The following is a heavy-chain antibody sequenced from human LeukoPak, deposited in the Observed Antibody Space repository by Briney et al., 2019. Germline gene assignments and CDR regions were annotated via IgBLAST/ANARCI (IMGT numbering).Heavy chain of an antibody. CDR3: ARRVRGGYSYGDYYYGMDV. CDR1: GGTFSSYA. D-gene: IGHD5-18*01. CDR2: IIPIFGTA. Sequence: SVKVSCKASGGTFSSYAISGVRQAPGQGLEWMGGIIPIFGTANYAQKFQGRVTITADESTSTAYMELSSLRSEDTAVYYCARRVRGGYSYGDYYYGMDVWGKGTTVTVSS. J-gene: IGHJ6*04. V-gene: IGHV1-69*13.